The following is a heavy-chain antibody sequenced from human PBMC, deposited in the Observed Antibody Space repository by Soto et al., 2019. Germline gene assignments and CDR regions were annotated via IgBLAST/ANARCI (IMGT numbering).Heavy chain of an antibody. D-gene: IGHD3-16*02. V-gene: IGHV4-39*07. J-gene: IGHJ3*02. CDR3: AASPRYYDYIWGSYRIRAFDI. Sequence: SETLSLTCTVSAGSITSDEYYWNWIRYRPGKGLEWIGLIHHSGSTYYNPSLKSRVTISVDTSKNQFSLKLSSVTAADTAVYYCAASPRYYDYIWGSYRIRAFDIWGQGTMVTVSS. CDR2: IHHSGST. CDR1: AGSITSDEYY.